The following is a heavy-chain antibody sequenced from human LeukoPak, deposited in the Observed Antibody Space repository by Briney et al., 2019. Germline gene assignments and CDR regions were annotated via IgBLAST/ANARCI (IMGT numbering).Heavy chain of an antibody. D-gene: IGHD1-14*01. Sequence: PGGSLRLSCGASGFTFSSYGMLWVRQSPGKGLEWVAFIRYDGNIKFYADSMKGRFTISRDNSKYTLYLHINSLRPEDTALYYCVKDNPLDYWGQGTLVIVSS. CDR3: VKDNPLDY. V-gene: IGHV3-30*02. J-gene: IGHJ4*02. CDR1: GFTFSSYG. CDR2: IRYDGNIK.